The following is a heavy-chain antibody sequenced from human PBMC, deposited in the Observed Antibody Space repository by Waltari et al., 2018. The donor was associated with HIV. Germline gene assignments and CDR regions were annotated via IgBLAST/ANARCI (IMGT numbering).Heavy chain of an antibody. Sequence: QVQLVQSGAEVKKPGASVKVSCKASGYTFTSYAMHWVRQAPGQRLEWMGWINAGNGNTKYSQKFQGRVTITRDTSASTAYMELSSLRSEDTAVYYCAREQEDIEVVVAARGWFDPWGQGTLVTVSS. CDR2: INAGNGNT. V-gene: IGHV1-3*01. D-gene: IGHD2-15*01. J-gene: IGHJ5*02. CDR3: AREQEDIEVVVAARGWFDP. CDR1: GYTFTSYA.